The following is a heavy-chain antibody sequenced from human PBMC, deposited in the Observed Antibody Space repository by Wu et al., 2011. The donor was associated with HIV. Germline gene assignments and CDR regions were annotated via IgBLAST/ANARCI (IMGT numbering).Heavy chain of an antibody. CDR3: ARRNSYAIDY. CDR1: GYSFTTYW. Sequence: VQLVQSGAEVKKPGESLKISCKGSGYSFTTYWIAWVRQMPGKGLEWMGIIYPGDSDTRYSPSFRGQVTISADKSITTAYLQWSSLKASDTAMYYCARRNSYAIDYVGPGEPWSTVSS. J-gene: IGHJ4*02. D-gene: IGHD5-18*01. CDR2: IYPGDSDT. V-gene: IGHV5-51*01.